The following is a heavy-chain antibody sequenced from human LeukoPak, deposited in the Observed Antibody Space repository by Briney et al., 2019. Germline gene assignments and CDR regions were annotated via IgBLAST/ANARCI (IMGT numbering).Heavy chain of an antibody. V-gene: IGHV4-31*03. CDR2: IYYSGGT. CDR1: GGSISSGGYY. Sequence: PSETLSLTCTVSGGSISSGGYYWSWIRQHPGKGLEWIGYIYYSGGTYYNPSLKSRVTISVDTSKNQFSLKLSSVTAADTAVYYCARVGDGYNLGFDYWGQGTLVTVSS. D-gene: IGHD5-24*01. CDR3: ARVGDGYNLGFDY. J-gene: IGHJ4*02.